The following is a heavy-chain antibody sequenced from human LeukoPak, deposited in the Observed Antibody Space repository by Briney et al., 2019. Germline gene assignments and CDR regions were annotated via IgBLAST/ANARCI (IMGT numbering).Heavy chain of an antibody. CDR3: ARDGSYDFWSGYYSGGYFDY. V-gene: IGHV4-59*01. D-gene: IGHD3-3*01. Sequence: PWEPLTLTCRVPGGSFSSYYWSWIRQPPGKGLEWIGYIYYSGRTNYNPSLKSRVTISVDTSKNQFSLKLSSVTAADTAVYYCARDGSYDFWSGYYSGGYFDYGSQGTLVTVPA. CDR1: GGSFSSYY. J-gene: IGHJ4*02. CDR2: IYYSGRT.